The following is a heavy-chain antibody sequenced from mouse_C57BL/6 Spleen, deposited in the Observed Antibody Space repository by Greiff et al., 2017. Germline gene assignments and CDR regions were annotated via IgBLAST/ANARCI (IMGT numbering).Heavy chain of an antibody. Sequence: QVQLQQPGAELVRPGSSVKLSCKASGYTFTSYWMHWVKQRPIQGLEWIGNIDPSDSETHYNQKFKDKATLTVDKSSSTAYMQLSSLTSEDSAVYYCARGATVVATRSFDYWGQGTTLTVSS. J-gene: IGHJ2*01. CDR2: IDPSDSET. CDR3: ARGATVVATRSFDY. V-gene: IGHV1-52*01. D-gene: IGHD1-1*01. CDR1: GYTFTSYW.